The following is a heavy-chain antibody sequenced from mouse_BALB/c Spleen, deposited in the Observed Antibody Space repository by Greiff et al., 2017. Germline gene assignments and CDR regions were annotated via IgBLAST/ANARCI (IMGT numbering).Heavy chain of an antibody. V-gene: IGHV1-7*01. CDR3: ARGEAMDD. CDR1: GYTFTSYW. Sequence: LQESGAELAKPGASVKMSCKASGYTFTSYWMHWVKQRPGQGLEWIGYINPSTGYTEYNQKFKDKATLTADKSSSTAYMQLSSLTSENSAVYFCARGEAMDDWGQGTSVTVSS. J-gene: IGHJ4*01. CDR2: INPSTGYT.